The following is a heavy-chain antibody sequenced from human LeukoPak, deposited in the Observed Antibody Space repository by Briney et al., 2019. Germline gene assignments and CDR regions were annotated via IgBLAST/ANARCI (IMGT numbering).Heavy chain of an antibody. V-gene: IGHV1-8*01. CDR2: MNPNSGNT. D-gene: IGHD2-15*01. CDR3: ARALYCSGGSCYSGFDY. Sequence: ASVKISCKASGYTFTSYDINWVRQATGQGLEWMGWMNPNSGNTGYAQKFQGRVTMTRNTSISTAYMELSSLRSEDTAVYYCARALYCSGGSCYSGFDYWGQGTLVTVSS. CDR1: GYTFTSYD. J-gene: IGHJ4*02.